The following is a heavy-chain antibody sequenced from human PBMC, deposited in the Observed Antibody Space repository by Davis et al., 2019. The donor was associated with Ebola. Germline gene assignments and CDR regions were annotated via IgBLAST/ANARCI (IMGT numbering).Heavy chain of an antibody. J-gene: IGHJ4*02. CDR1: GGSMYSGSYY. V-gene: IGHV4-61*09. D-gene: IGHD6-6*01. Sequence: PSETLSLTCTVSGGSMYSGSYYWSWLRQPAGKGLEWIGQIYPSGSTNYNPSLKSRVSLSVDTSKNHYSLKLTSVTAADTAVYYCATNSTSSGFALWGQGTLVTVSS. CDR2: IYPSGST. CDR3: ATNSTSSGFAL.